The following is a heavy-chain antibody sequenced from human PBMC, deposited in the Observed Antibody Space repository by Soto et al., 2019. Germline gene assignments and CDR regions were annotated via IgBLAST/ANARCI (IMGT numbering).Heavy chain of an antibody. Sequence: TLSLNCTVSGGSLSSGGYYLSWIRQHPGKVLESIGYIYYSWSTYYNPSLKSRGTISVNTSKNQFSLKLSSVTAADTAGYYCARVGAVAGTLDYPAQGSSVNVSS. CDR2: IYYSWST. V-gene: IGHV4-31*03. CDR1: GGSLSSGGYY. CDR3: ARVGAVAGTLDY. J-gene: IGHJ4*02.